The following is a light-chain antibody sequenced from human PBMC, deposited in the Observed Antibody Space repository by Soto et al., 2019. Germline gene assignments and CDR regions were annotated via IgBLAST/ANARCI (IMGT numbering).Light chain of an antibody. CDR3: QQCSSYPYT. CDR2: SAS. V-gene: IGKV1-39*01. CDR1: QSISKN. Sequence: DVQMTQSPASPSASVGDRVTITCRASQSISKNLNWYQHKVGKAPQLLIYSASDSQAGVPSRFSGSGSGTEFTLTISSLQPDDFATYYCQQCSSYPYTFGQGTKVDIK. J-gene: IGKJ2*01.